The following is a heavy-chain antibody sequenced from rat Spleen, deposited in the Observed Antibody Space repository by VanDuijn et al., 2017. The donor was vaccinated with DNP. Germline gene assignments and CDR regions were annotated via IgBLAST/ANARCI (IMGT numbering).Heavy chain of an antibody. V-gene: IGHV5-31*01. D-gene: IGHD1-4*01. CDR3: TRDLHFGYNYAFDY. CDR2: ITSSGGST. J-gene: IGHJ2*01. CDR1: GFTFNKYW. Sequence: EVQLVETGGGLVQPGRSLKLSCVASGFTFNKYWMTWIRQVPGKGLEWVAAITSSGGSTYYPDSVKGRFTISRDIAKSSLYLQMDSLRSEDTAAYYCTRDLHFGYNYAFDYWGQGVMVSVSS.